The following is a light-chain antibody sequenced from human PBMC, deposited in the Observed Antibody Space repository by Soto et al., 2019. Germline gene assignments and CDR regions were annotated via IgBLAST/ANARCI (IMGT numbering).Light chain of an antibody. Sequence: EIVVTQSPGTLSLSPGERAALSCTASQSVSSNFLAWYQRKPGQAPRLLIYGASYRATDISYRFSGSGSGTDFTLTISRLEPEDFAVYYCQQYGTSPPTFGQGTKVEI. CDR1: QSVSSNF. CDR3: QQYGTSPPT. V-gene: IGKV3-20*01. J-gene: IGKJ1*01. CDR2: GAS.